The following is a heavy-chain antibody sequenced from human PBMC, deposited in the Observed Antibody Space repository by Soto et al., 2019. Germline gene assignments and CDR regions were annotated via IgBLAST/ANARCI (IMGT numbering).Heavy chain of an antibody. CDR1: GYTFTSYD. J-gene: IGHJ4*02. CDR2: MNPNSRNT. D-gene: IGHD6-19*01. Sequence: QVQLVQSGAEVKKPGASVKVSCKASGYTFTSYDINWVRQATGQGLEWMGWMNPNSRNTGYAQKFQGRVIMTRNTTISTAYRELSSLRSWDTAVYYCARDTVAGYYFGDWGQGTLLTVSS. CDR3: ARDTVAGYYFGD. V-gene: IGHV1-8*01.